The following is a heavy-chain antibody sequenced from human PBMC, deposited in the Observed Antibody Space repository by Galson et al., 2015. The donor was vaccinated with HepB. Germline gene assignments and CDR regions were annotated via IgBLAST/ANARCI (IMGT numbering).Heavy chain of an antibody. J-gene: IGHJ5*02. V-gene: IGHV6-1*01. D-gene: IGHD6-6*01. CDR2: TYYRSKWYN. CDR1: GDSVSSNSAA. Sequence: CAISGDSVSSNSAAWNWFRQSPSRGLEWLGRTYYRSKWYNDYAVSVNSRIAINPDTSKNQFSLQLNSVTPEDTAVYYCARGVHWFDPWGQGTLVTVSS. CDR3: ARGVHWFDP.